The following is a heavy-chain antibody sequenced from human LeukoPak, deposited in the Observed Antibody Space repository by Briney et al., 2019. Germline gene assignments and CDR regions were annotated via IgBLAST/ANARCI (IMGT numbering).Heavy chain of an antibody. CDR1: GFTFSNYD. CDR3: ARGEEKATITALDS. V-gene: IGHV3-21*01. CDR2: ISSSSSYI. Sequence: GGSLRLSCAASGFTFSNYDMHWVRQAPGKGLEWVSAISSSSSYIYYADSIKGRFTISRDNAENSLYLQMNSMRAVDTAVYFCARGEEKATITALDSWGQGTLVTVSS. D-gene: IGHD5-24*01. J-gene: IGHJ4*02.